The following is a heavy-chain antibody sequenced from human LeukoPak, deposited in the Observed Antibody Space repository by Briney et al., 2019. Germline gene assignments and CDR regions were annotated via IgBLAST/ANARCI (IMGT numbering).Heavy chain of an antibody. CDR3: ARERYGDPPLIPHWYFDL. CDR2: INHSGST. CDR1: GGSFSGYY. Sequence: SETLSLTCAVYGGSFSGYYWSWIRQPPGKGLEWIGEINHSGSTNYNPSLKSRVTISVDTSKNQFSLKLSSVTAVDTAVYYCARERYGDPPLIPHWYFDLWGRGTLVTVSS. D-gene: IGHD4-17*01. J-gene: IGHJ2*01. V-gene: IGHV4-34*01.